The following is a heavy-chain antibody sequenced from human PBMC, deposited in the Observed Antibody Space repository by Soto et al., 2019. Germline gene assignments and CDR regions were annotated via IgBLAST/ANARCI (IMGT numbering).Heavy chain of an antibody. CDR2: IYYSGST. CDR1: GGSISSYY. Sequence: SETLSLTCTVSGGSISSYYWSWIRQPPGKGLEWIGYIYYSGSTNYNPSLKSRVTISVDTSKNQFSLKLSSVTAADTAMYYCERGRYSGYDYVNYFDYWGQATLVTVSS. CDR3: ERGRYSGYDYVNYFDY. D-gene: IGHD5-12*01. V-gene: IGHV4-59*01. J-gene: IGHJ4*02.